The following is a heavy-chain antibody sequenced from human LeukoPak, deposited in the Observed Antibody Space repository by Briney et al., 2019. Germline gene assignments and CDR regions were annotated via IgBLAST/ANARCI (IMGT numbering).Heavy chain of an antibody. J-gene: IGHJ3*02. V-gene: IGHV4-59*01. D-gene: IGHD6-13*01. Sequence: SETLSLTCTVSGGSLSSYYWSWIRQPPGKGLEWIGYIYYSGSTNYNPSLKSRVTISVDTSKNQFSLKLSSVTAADTAVYYCARDGIAAAGKSIDAFDIWGQGTMVTVSS. CDR3: ARDGIAAAGKSIDAFDI. CDR2: IYYSGST. CDR1: GGSLSSYY.